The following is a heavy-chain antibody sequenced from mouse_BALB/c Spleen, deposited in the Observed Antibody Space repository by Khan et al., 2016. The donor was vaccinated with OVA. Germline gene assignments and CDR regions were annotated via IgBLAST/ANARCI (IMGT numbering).Heavy chain of an antibody. J-gene: IGHJ3*01. V-gene: IGHV2-2*01. D-gene: IGHD2-14*01. CDR2: IWSGGNT. CDR1: GFSLTTYG. Sequence: QVQLKQSGPGLVQPSQSLSITCTVSGFSLTTYGVHWVRQSPGKGLEWLGLIWSGGNTDYNAAFISRLSITKDNSKSQVFFKMNSLQADDTAMYYCARKSYMYDFTYWGQGTLVTVSA. CDR3: ARKSYMYDFTY.